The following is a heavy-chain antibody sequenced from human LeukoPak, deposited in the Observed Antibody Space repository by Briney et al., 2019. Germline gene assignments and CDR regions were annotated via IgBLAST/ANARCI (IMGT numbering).Heavy chain of an antibody. J-gene: IGHJ4*02. Sequence: PGGSLRLSCAASGFTVSDYYMSWVRQAPGKGLEWASAISGSGGSTYYADSVKGRFTISRDNSKNTLYLQMNSLRAEDTAVYYCASVLVVTGWYYFDYWGQGTLVTVSS. V-gene: IGHV3-23*01. D-gene: IGHD2-21*02. CDR2: ISGSGGST. CDR1: GFTVSDYY. CDR3: ASVLVVTGWYYFDY.